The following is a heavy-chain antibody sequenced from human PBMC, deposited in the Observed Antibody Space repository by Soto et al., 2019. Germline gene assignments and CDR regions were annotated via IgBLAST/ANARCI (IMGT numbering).Heavy chain of an antibody. CDR2: IYYSGST. V-gene: IGHV4-59*01. Sequence: SETLSLTWSGSGGSISSYYCSVIRQPPGKGLEGIGYIYYSGSTNYNPSLKSRVTISVDTSKNQFSLKLSSVTAVDTAFYYCASSHGAAIDYWGQGTPVTVSS. D-gene: IGHD1-26*01. CDR3: ASSHGAAIDY. CDR1: GGSISSYY. J-gene: IGHJ4*01.